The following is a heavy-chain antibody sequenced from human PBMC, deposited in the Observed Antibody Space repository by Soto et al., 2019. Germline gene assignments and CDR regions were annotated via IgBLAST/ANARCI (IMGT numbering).Heavy chain of an antibody. V-gene: IGHV3-7*05. CDR2: INRDVSKK. CDR3: TTDVSSGSSRFYLDAFDI. J-gene: IGHJ3*02. Sequence: EVQLEESGGDLVQPGGSLRLSCAASGFTLSAYWMTWVRQAPGKGLEWVANINRDVSKKSYLDSVGGRVAISRDNVGNLVHLQLDSLRADRPALFICTTDVSSGSSRFYLDAFDIWGQGTMVTVSS. D-gene: IGHD3-10*01. CDR1: GFTLSAYW.